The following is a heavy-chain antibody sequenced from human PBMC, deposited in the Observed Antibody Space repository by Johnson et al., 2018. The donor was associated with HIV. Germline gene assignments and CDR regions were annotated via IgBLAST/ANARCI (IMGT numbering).Heavy chain of an antibody. CDR3: AREGAWEVRPGAFDI. CDR2: IYSGGNT. CDR1: GITVGTNY. J-gene: IGHJ3*02. Sequence: MQLVESGGGLVQPGGSLRLSCAASGITVGTNYMSWVRQAPGKGLEWVSVIYSGGNTYYADSVRGRFTISRDNSKNTLYLQMNSLRAEDTAVYHCAREGAWEVRPGAFDIWGQGTTVTVSS. V-gene: IGHV3-66*01. D-gene: IGHD1-26*01.